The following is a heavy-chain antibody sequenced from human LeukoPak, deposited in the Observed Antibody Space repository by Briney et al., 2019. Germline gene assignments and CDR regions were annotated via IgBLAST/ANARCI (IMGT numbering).Heavy chain of an antibody. V-gene: IGHV4/OR15-8*01. CDR2: ISLTGEP. J-gene: IGHJ4*02. Sequence: SETLSLTCGVSGGSISSTNWWSWVRQPPGQGLEWIGEISLTGEPNYNPSLNGRVNMSLNGSRNQLSLALASVTAADTAIYYCSRESGAFSPFGYWGQGTLVIVPP. D-gene: IGHD1-26*01. CDR3: SRESGAFSPFGY. CDR1: GGSISSTNW.